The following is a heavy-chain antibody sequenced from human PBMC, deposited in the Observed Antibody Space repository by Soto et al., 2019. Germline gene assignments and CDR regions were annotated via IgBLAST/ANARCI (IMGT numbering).Heavy chain of an antibody. V-gene: IGHV3-11*05. CDR3: AREGPGSSSWHVDS. CDR1: GFTFSDYY. D-gene: IGHD6-13*01. J-gene: IGHJ4*02. CDR2: ISSSGNYI. Sequence: PGESLKISCAASGFTFSDYYMSWIRQAPGKGLEWISYISSSGNYINYADSVKGRFTISRDNAKKSLYLQMNRLRAEDTAVYYCAREGPGSSSWHVDSWGQGTLVTVS.